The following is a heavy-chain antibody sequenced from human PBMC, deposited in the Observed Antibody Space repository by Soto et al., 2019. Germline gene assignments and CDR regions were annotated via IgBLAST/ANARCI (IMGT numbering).Heavy chain of an antibody. CDR1: GGSFRDYY. V-gene: IGHV4-34*01. Sequence: QVHLQQWGAGLLKSSETLSLTCAVYGGSFRDYYWSWVRQPPGKGLEWIGQINHSGSTNYNPSLKSRVTISVDTSKNQFSLKLSSVTVADTAVHYCARTSRFDYWGQGTLVTVSS. D-gene: IGHD6-6*01. CDR3: ARTSRFDY. CDR2: INHSGST. J-gene: IGHJ4*02.